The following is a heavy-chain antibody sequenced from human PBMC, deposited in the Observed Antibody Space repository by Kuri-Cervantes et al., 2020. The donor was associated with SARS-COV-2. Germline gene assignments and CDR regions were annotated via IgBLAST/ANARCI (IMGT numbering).Heavy chain of an antibody. CDR2: IWYDGSNT. CDR3: ARDGPHWDFDF. Sequence: GESLKISCEASGFTFRSYGMVWVRQAPGKGLECVAFIWYDGSNTYYADSVKGRFSVSRDNSKNTLYLQMNSLRAEDTATYYCARDGPHWDFDFWGQGTLVTVSS. J-gene: IGHJ4*02. V-gene: IGHV3-33*01. D-gene: IGHD3-16*01. CDR1: GFTFRSYG.